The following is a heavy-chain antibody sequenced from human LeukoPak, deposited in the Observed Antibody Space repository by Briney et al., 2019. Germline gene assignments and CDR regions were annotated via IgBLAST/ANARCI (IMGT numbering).Heavy chain of an antibody. Sequence: PSETLSLTCTVSGDSIISSSYHWRWIRQPPGQGLEWTGTISYSGSTYYNPSLISRVSMSVDTSKYQFSLKLTSVTAADTAVYYCARRLTPLIRGATFYYWGQGILVTVSS. D-gene: IGHD3-10*01. CDR3: ARRLTPLIRGATFYY. V-gene: IGHV4-39*01. CDR2: ISYSGST. J-gene: IGHJ4*02. CDR1: GDSIISSSYH.